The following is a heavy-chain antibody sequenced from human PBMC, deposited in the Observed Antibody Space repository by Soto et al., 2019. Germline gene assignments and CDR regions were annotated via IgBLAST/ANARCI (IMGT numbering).Heavy chain of an antibody. D-gene: IGHD6-13*01. Sequence: QVQLVESGGGVVQPGRSLRLSCAASGFTFSSYGMHRARQAPGKGLEWVAVISYDGSNKYYADSVKGRFTISRDNSKNTLYLQMNSLRAEDTAVYYCAKDSSSWTNYYYYYGMDVWGQGTTVTVSS. CDR2: ISYDGSNK. CDR3: AKDSSSWTNYYYYYGMDV. CDR1: GFTFSSYG. J-gene: IGHJ6*02. V-gene: IGHV3-30*18.